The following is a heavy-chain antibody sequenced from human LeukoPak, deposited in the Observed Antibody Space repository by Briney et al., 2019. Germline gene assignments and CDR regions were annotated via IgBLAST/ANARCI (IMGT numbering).Heavy chain of an antibody. D-gene: IGHD3-10*01. J-gene: IGHJ4*02. Sequence: GGSLRLSCAASGFTLSSFGIHWVRQAPGKGLEWVAFIRYDGSKKYDADSVKGRFIISRDNSKNTLYLQMNSLRTEDTAVYYCAKGVGSGSQPFDYWGQGTLVTVSS. CDR1: GFTLSSFG. V-gene: IGHV3-30*02. CDR3: AKGVGSGSQPFDY. CDR2: IRYDGSKK.